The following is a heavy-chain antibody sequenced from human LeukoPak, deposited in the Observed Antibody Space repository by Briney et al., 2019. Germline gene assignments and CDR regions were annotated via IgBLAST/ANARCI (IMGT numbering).Heavy chain of an antibody. CDR1: GFSVSSNY. Sequence: PGGSLRLSCAASGFSVSSNYMNWVRQAPGKGLEWVSVIYSGGSTFYADSVKGRFIISRDNSKNTVYLQMNSLRAEDTAVYYCTRTPLVGAIGYRGQGTLVTVSS. J-gene: IGHJ4*02. V-gene: IGHV3-66*01. CDR2: IYSGGST. D-gene: IGHD1-26*01. CDR3: TRTPLVGAIGY.